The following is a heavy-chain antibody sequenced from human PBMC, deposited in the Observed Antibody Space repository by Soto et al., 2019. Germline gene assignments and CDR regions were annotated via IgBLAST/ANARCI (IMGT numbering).Heavy chain of an antibody. V-gene: IGHV4-59*01. J-gene: IGHJ6*02. CDR2: IYYSGST. D-gene: IGHD6-13*01. Sequence: TLETLSLTCTVSGGSISSYYWSWIRQPPGKGLEWIGYIYYSGSTNYNPSLKSRVTISVDTSKNQFSLKLSSVTAADTAVYYCARGAAGLNYYYYYGMDVRGQGTTVTVSS. CDR1: GGSISSYY. CDR3: ARGAAGLNYYYYYGMDV.